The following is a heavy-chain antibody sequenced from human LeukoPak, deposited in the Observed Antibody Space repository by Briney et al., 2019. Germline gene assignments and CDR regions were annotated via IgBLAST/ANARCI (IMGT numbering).Heavy chain of an antibody. CDR1: GFTFSNYW. Sequence: PGGTLRLSCAASGFTFSNYWMSWVRQAPGKGLEWVANIKQDGSEKYYVDSVKGRFTISRDNAKNSLYLQMNSLSAEDTAVYYCARDAAVPGYYFDYWGQGTLVTVSS. D-gene: IGHD2-2*01. V-gene: IGHV3-7*01. CDR2: IKQDGSEK. J-gene: IGHJ4*02. CDR3: ARDAAVPGYYFDY.